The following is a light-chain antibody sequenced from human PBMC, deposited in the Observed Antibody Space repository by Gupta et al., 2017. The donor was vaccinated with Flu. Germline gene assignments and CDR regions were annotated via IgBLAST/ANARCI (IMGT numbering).Light chain of an antibody. V-gene: IGKV3-15*01. Sequence: PVTLSVSPGERATLSCMASQSVSSSLAWYQQKPGQTPRLLIYGASTRATGVPVRFSGSGSGTEFTLTISSLQSEDFAVYYCQQYDNWPQTFGQGTKLEI. J-gene: IGKJ2*01. CDR1: QSVSSS. CDR2: GAS. CDR3: QQYDNWPQT.